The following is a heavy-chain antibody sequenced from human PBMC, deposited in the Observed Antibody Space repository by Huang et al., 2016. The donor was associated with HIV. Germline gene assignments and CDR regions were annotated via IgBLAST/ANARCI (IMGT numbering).Heavy chain of an antibody. V-gene: IGHV3-49*05. CDR2: NGKKDYYETT. J-gene: IGHJ4*02. Sequence: EVQFVESGGGLVKPGRSLRLSCTASGFTFGNYGMSWFRQAAGKCGEVVGFNGKKDYYETTEYAASVKGRFTISRDDSKSIAYLQMNSLKPEDTAVYYCTRDSVYPNYYDGSGFYFDYWGQGTLVTVSS. CDR3: TRDSVYPNYYDGSGFYFDY. D-gene: IGHD3-22*01. CDR1: GFTFGNYG.